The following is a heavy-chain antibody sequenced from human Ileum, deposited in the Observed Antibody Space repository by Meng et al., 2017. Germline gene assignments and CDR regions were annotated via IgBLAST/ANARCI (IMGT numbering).Heavy chain of an antibody. CDR3: ARDSGGYNT. J-gene: IGHJ5*02. D-gene: IGHD5-24*01. V-gene: IGHV3-33*01. CDR1: GFTFRSYG. CDR2: IWYDGSNK. Sequence: QVRRVESGGGVVQPGRSLRLSCAASGFTFRSYGMHWVRQAPGKGLEWVAVIWYDGSNKYYADSVKGRFTISRDNSKNTLYLQMNSLRAEDTAVYYCARDSGGYNTWGQGTLVTVSS.